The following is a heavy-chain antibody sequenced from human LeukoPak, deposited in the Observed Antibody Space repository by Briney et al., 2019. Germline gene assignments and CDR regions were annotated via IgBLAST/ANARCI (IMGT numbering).Heavy chain of an antibody. CDR3: AKENPYCGGDCYFDY. V-gene: IGHV3-21*04. CDR2: ISSSSSYI. CDR1: GFTFSSYS. J-gene: IGHJ4*02. D-gene: IGHD2-21*02. Sequence: GGSLRLSCAASGFTFSSYSMNWVRQAPGKGLEWVSSISSSSSYIYYAESVKGRFTISRDNAKNSLYLQMNSLRAEDTAVYYCAKENPYCGGDCYFDYWGQGTLVTVSS.